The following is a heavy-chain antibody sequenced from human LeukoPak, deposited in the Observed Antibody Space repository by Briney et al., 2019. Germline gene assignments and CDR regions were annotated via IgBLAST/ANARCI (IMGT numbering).Heavy chain of an antibody. J-gene: IGHJ4*02. CDR1: GFTSSSYT. D-gene: IGHD5/OR15-5a*01. CDR2: ISSGSTYI. V-gene: IGHV3-21*01. CDR3: ARVWGSTIYN. Sequence: GGSLRLSCAASGFTSSSYTMNWVRQAPGKGLEWVSSISSGSTYIYYADSVKGRFTISRDNAKNSLYLQMNSLRAEDTAVYYCARVWGSTIYNWGQGTLVTVSS.